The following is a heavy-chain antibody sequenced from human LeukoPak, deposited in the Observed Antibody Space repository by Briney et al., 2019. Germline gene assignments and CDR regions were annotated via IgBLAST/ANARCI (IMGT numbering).Heavy chain of an antibody. CDR3: VRETGTIGYYMDV. Sequence: AGSLRLSCAASGFTFTGNSMHWVRQGPGKGLVWVARIHRDGGMTRYADSVEGRFTISRDNAKNTLYLQMNSLRAEDTAIYYCVRETGTIGYYMDVWGKGTTVTVSS. CDR1: GFTFTGNS. D-gene: IGHD2-15*01. V-gene: IGHV3-74*01. J-gene: IGHJ6*03. CDR2: IHRDGGMT.